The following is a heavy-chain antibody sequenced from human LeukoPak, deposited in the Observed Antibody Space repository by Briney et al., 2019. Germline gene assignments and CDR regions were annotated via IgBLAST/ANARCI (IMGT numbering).Heavy chain of an antibody. J-gene: IGHJ4*02. CDR2: ISGSGGST. D-gene: IGHD3-9*01. V-gene: IGHV3-23*01. CDR3: AKGALRYFDWLLEN. Sequence: GGSLSLSCAASGFTFSSYAMSWVRQAPGRGLEWVSAISGSGGSTYYVDSVKGRFTITRDNSKNTLYLQMNSLRAEDTAVYYCAKGALRYFDWLLENWGQGTLVTVSS. CDR1: GFTFSSYA.